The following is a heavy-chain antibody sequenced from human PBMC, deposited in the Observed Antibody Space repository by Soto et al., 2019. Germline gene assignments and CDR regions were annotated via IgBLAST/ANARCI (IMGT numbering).Heavy chain of an antibody. CDR1: GYTFNSHE. J-gene: IGHJ4*02. V-gene: IGHV3-48*03. Sequence: EVKLVESGGGWGQPGGSLRLSCVASGYTFNSHEMNWIRQTPGKGLEWISSISGSGTRKYADSVKGRFTISRDNAHTSIYLEMNSLRVEDTGVYYCARGGIHWGQGALVTVSS. D-gene: IGHD6-13*01. CDR3: ARGGIH. CDR2: ISGSGTR.